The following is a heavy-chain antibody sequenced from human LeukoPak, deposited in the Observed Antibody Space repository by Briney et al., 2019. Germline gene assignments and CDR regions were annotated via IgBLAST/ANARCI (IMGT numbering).Heavy chain of an antibody. J-gene: IGHJ4*02. CDR1: GFTFSSYE. CDR2: ISSSGSTI. CDR3: ARAHYYDSSGLDF. V-gene: IGHV3-48*03. D-gene: IGHD3-22*01. Sequence: AGSLRLACAASGFTFSSYEMNWVRQAPGKGLEWVSYISSSGSTIYYADSLKGRFTIYRDNAKNSLYLQMNSLRAEDTAVYYCARAHYYDSSGLDFWGQGTLVTVSS.